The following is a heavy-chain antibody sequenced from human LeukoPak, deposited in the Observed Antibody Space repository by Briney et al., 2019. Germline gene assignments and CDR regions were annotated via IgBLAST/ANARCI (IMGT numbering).Heavy chain of an antibody. CDR2: IYHSGST. CDR1: GGSISSYY. D-gene: IGHD3-22*01. Sequence: SETLSLTCTVSGGSISSYYWSWIRQPPGKGPEWIGYIYHSGSTNYNPSLKSRVTISVDTSKNQFSLKLSSVTAADTAVYYCASHVFSSGPDTAFDYWGLGTLVTVSS. V-gene: IGHV4-59*08. J-gene: IGHJ4*02. CDR3: ASHVFSSGPDTAFDY.